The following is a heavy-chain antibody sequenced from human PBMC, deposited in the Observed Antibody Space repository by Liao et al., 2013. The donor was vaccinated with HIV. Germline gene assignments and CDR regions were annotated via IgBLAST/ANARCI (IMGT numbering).Heavy chain of an antibody. CDR3: ARGGGGKGFDS. Sequence: QVQLQESGPGLVKPSETLSLNCTVSGASISNYYWNWIRQPAGKGLEWIGHIYASGSPNYNPSFKSRVSMSIDMSRNEFSLRLTSVTAADTAVYYCARGGGGKGFDSWGQGILVTVSS. D-gene: IGHD4-23*01. CDR1: GASISNYY. V-gene: IGHV4-4*07. CDR2: IYASGSP. J-gene: IGHJ4*02.